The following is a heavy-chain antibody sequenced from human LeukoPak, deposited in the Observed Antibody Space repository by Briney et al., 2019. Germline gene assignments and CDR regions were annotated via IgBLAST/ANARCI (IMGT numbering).Heavy chain of an antibody. J-gene: IGHJ4*02. Sequence: GGSLRLSCAASGFTFSSEMNWVRQAPGKGLEGVSYISSSGSTIYYADSVMGRFTISRDNAKNSLYLQINSLRAQDTAVYYCARDLAPNYDFWSGYTNYFDYWGQGTLVTVSS. CDR2: ISSSGSTI. V-gene: IGHV3-48*03. D-gene: IGHD3-3*01. CDR1: GFTFSSE. CDR3: ARDLAPNYDFWSGYTNYFDY.